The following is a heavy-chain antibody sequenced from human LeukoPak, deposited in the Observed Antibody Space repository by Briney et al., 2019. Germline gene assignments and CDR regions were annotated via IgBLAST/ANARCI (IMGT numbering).Heavy chain of an antibody. D-gene: IGHD2-15*01. CDR2: ISSSGSYI. CDR3: ARVLRYCSGGNCYSGGLGYMDV. Sequence: GGSLRLSCAASGFTFSSYSMNWVRQAPGKGLEWVSSISSSGSYISYADSVKGRFTISRDNAKNSLFLQMNSLRAGDTAVYYYARVLRYCSGGNCYSGGLGYMDVWGKGTTVTISS. J-gene: IGHJ6*03. CDR1: GFTFSSYS. V-gene: IGHV3-21*04.